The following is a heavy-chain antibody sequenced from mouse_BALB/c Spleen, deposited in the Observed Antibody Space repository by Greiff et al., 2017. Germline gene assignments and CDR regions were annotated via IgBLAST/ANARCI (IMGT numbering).Heavy chain of an antibody. CDR2: ILPGSGST. V-gene: IGHV1-9*01. J-gene: IGHJ3*01. CDR3: ARGDCSGYPFAY. CDR1: GYTFSCYW. D-gene: IGHD3-2*01. Sequence: QVQLKESGAELMKPGASVKISCKATGYTFSCYWIEWVKQRPGHGLEWIGEILPGSGSTNYNEKFKGKATFTADTSSNTAYMQLSSLTSEDSAVYYCARGDCSGYPFAYWGQGTLVTVSA.